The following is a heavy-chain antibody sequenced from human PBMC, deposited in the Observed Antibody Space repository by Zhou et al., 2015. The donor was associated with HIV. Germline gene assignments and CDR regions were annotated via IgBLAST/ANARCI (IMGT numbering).Heavy chain of an antibody. CDR1: GGTFSSYA. CDR3: ARGTRTYYYDSSGGDGFQH. V-gene: IGHV1-69*01. CDR2: IIPIFGTA. J-gene: IGHJ1*01. Sequence: QVQLVQSGAEVKKPGSSVKVSCKASGGTFSSYAISWVRQAPGQGLEWMGGIIPIFGTANYAQKFQGRVTITADESTSTAYMELSSLRSEDTAVYYCARGTRTYYYDSSGGDGFQHWGQGTLVTVSS. D-gene: IGHD3-22*01.